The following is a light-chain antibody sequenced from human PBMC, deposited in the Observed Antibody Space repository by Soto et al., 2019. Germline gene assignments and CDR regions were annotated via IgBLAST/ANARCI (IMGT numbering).Light chain of an antibody. J-gene: IGLJ1*01. Sequence: QSALTQPRSVSGSPGQSVTISCTGSRRDVGYYNSVSWYQQNPTKAPKLIIYDVNKLPSGVPDRFSGSKSGNTASLTISGLQAEDEADYYCLSYAGSYAYVFGTGTKLTVL. CDR3: LSYAGSYAYV. CDR2: DVN. V-gene: IGLV2-11*01. CDR1: RRDVGYYNS.